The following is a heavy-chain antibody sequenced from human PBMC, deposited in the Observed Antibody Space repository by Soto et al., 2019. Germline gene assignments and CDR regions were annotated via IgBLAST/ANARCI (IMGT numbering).Heavy chain of an antibody. D-gene: IGHD6-6*01. CDR3: ARTLEYSSSPFDY. CDR2: IYYSGST. Sequence: SETLSLTCTVSGGSISSSSYYWGWIRQPPGKGLEWIGSIYYSGSTYYNPSLKSRVTISVDTSKNQFSLKLSSVTAADTAVYYCARTLEYSSSPFDYWGQGTLVTVSS. V-gene: IGHV4-39*01. CDR1: GGSISSSSYY. J-gene: IGHJ4*02.